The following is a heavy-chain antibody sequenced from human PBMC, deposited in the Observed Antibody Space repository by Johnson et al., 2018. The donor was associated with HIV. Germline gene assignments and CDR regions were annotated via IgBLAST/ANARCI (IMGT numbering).Heavy chain of an antibody. D-gene: IGHD6-19*01. CDR3: ARAGEGPIAVAGGAFDI. Sequence: VQLVESGGGLVQPGGSLRLSCAASGFTFSSYWMSWVRQAPGKGLEWVANIKQDGSEKYYVDSVKGRFTISRDNAKNSLYLQMNSLRAEDTAVYYCARAGEGPIAVAGGAFDIWGQGTMVTVSS. CDR1: GFTFSSYW. V-gene: IGHV3-7*05. CDR2: IKQDGSEK. J-gene: IGHJ3*02.